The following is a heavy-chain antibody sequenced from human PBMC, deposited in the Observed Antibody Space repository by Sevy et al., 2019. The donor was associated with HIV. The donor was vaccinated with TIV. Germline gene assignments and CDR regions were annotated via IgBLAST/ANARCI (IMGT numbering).Heavy chain of an antibody. D-gene: IGHD1-7*01. CDR1: GFTFSSYA. V-gene: IGHV3-23*01. CDR2: ITGNGDTT. CDR3: ATDAFIGGTILGAFEI. J-gene: IGHJ3*02. Sequence: GGSLRLSCTDSGFTFSSYAMTWVRQAPGKGLEWVSSITGNGDTTYYVDSVKGRFTISRDNTKITLFLQMNNLRAEDTAVDYCATDAFIGGTILGAFEIWGQGTMVTVSS.